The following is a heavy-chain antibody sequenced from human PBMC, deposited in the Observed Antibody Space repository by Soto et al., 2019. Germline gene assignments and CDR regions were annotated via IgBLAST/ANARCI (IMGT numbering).Heavy chain of an antibody. Sequence: VQLEQSGAEVKKPGASVKVPCKASAYTFPSYDINWVRQATGQGLEWMGWMNPNSGNTGYAQKFQGRVTMTRNTSISTAYMELSSLRSEDTAVYYCAREKRCMDVWGQGTTVTVSS. CDR3: AREKRCMDV. J-gene: IGHJ6*02. V-gene: IGHV1-8*01. CDR1: AYTFPSYD. CDR2: MNPNSGNT.